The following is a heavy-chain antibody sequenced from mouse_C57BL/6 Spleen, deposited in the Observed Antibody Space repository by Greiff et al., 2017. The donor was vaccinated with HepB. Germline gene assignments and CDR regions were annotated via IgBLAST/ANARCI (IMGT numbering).Heavy chain of an antibody. V-gene: IGHV1-66*01. J-gene: IGHJ4*01. CDR1: GYSFTSYY. CDR2: IYPGSGNT. CDR3: ARRRPGDAMDY. Sequence: VKLMESGPELVKPGASVKISCKASGYSFTSYYIHWVKQRPGQGLEWIGWIYPGSGNTKYNEKFKGKATLTADTSSSTAYMQLSSLTSEDSAVYYCARRRPGDAMDYWGQGTSVTVSS.